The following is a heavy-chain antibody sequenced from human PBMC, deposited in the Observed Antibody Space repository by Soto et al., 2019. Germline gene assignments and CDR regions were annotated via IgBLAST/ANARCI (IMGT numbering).Heavy chain of an antibody. J-gene: IGHJ4*02. V-gene: IGHV4-30-2*01. CDR2: FYHSGSI. CDR1: GASISSGDYS. Sequence: QLQLQESGSGLVKPSQTLSLTCAVSGASISSGDYSWSWIRQPPGKSLEWIGYFYHSGSIYYNPSPLSRVTISVDRSKHEFSLNLTSVTAADTAVYYCARTTVTNYFDYWGQGTLVTVSS. D-gene: IGHD4-17*01. CDR3: ARTTVTNYFDY.